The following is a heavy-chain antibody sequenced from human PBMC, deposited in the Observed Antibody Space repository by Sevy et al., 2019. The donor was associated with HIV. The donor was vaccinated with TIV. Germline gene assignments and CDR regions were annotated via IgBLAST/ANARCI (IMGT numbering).Heavy chain of an antibody. V-gene: IGHV3-23*01. CDR1: GFAFYDYS. D-gene: IGHD2-8*01. CDR3: AREGCTRPHDY. Sequence: GGSLRLSCAASGFAFYDYSMSWIRQAPGKGLERVATLSFGCGKINYADSVKGRFTISRDNSKTSFYLQMENLRVEHTALYYSAREGCTRPHDYWGQGTRVTVSS. J-gene: IGHJ4*02. CDR2: LSFGCGKI.